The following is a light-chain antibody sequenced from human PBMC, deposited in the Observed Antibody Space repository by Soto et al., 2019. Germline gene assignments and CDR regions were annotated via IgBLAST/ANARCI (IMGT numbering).Light chain of an antibody. J-gene: IGLJ1*01. CDR2: NNN. V-gene: IGLV1-40*01. Sequence: QSVLTQPPSVSGAPGQRVTISCTGSSSNIGARYDVHWYQQLPGTAPQLLIYNNNNRPSGVPDRFSGFKSGTSAYLAISGLQDEDEAAYYCQSYESSLSGYVFGTGNKGTGL. CDR3: QSYESSLSGYV. CDR1: SSNIGARYD.